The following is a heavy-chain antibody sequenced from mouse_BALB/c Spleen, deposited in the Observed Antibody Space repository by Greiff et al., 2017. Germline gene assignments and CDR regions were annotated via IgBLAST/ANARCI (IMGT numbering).Heavy chain of an antibody. V-gene: IGHV14-3*02. J-gene: IGHJ4*01. CDR1: GFNIKDTY. CDR2: IDPANGNT. Sequence: VQLQQSGAELVKPGASVKLSCTASGFNIKDTYMHWVKQRPEQGLEWIGRIDPANGNTKYDPKFQGKATITADTSSNTAYLQLSSLTSEDTAVYYCARLYGNYPYYYAMDYWGQGTSVTVSS. CDR3: ARLYGNYPYYYAMDY. D-gene: IGHD2-1*01.